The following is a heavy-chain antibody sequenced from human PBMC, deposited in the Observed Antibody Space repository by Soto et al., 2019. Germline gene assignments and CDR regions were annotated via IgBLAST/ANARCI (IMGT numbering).Heavy chain of an antibody. Sequence: QVQLVQSGAEVKKPGASVKVSCKASGYTFTSTGISWVRQDPGQGLEWMGWISTYNGKTNYAQKFQGRVTMTTDTSTSTAYMDLRSLRSDDTAVYYCVRVVDSTTGWFDPWGQGTLVTVSS. CDR1: GYTFTSTG. D-gene: IGHD5-12*01. CDR3: VRVVDSTTGWFDP. J-gene: IGHJ5*02. CDR2: ISTYNGKT. V-gene: IGHV1-18*01.